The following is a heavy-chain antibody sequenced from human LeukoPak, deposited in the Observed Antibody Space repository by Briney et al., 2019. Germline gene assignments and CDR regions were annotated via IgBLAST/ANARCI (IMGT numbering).Heavy chain of an antibody. J-gene: IGHJ4*02. CDR3: ARVGDTSGYYYFLDY. D-gene: IGHD3-22*01. CDR2: IYYSGST. Sequence: PSETLSLTCTVSGGSISSSSYYWSWIRQPPGKGLEWIGYIYYSGSTNYNPSLKSRVTISVDTSKNQFSLNLSSVTAADTAVYYCARVGDTSGYYYFLDYWGQGTLVTVSS. CDR1: GGSISSSSYY. V-gene: IGHV4-61*01.